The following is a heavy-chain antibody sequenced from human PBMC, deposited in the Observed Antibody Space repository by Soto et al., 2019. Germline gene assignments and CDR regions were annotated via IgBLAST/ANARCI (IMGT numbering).Heavy chain of an antibody. CDR3: ARGITMVRGGPYVDY. J-gene: IGHJ4*02. CDR2: INRSSSYI. CDR1: GFTFNSYS. D-gene: IGHD3-10*01. V-gene: IGHV3-21*01. Sequence: EVQLVESGGGLVKPGGSLRLSCAASGFTFNSYSMNWVRQAPGKGLEWVSSINRSSSYIYYADSVKGRFTISRDNAKNSLFLQMNSLRAQDTGVYYCARGITMVRGGPYVDYWGQGALVTVSA.